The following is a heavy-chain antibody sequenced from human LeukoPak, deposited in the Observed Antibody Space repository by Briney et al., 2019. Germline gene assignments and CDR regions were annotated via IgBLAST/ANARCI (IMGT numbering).Heavy chain of an antibody. J-gene: IGHJ6*03. V-gene: IGHV4-34*01. CDR1: GGSFSGYY. CDR3: ARWGGFYYYYYMDV. D-gene: IGHD3-16*01. Sequence: SSETLSLTCAVYGGSFSGYYWSWIRQPPGKGLEWIGEINHSGNTNYNPSLKSRVTISVDTSKNQFSLKLSSVTAADTAVYYCARWGGFYYYYYMDVWGKGTTVTVSS. CDR2: INHSGNT.